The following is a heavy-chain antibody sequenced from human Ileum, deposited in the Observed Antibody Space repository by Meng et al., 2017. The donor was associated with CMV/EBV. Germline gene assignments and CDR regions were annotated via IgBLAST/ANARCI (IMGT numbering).Heavy chain of an antibody. Sequence: GGSLRPSCAASGFTFSNYEMNWVRQAPGKGLEWLSYIIGESNSIYYADSVKGRFTISRNNAKNSLYLQMNSLRDENTAVYYCARARVTTPGMNWFDPWGQGTLVTVSS. D-gene: IGHD1-1*01. CDR2: IIGESNSI. CDR3: ARARVTTPGMNWFDP. CDR1: GFTFSNYE. J-gene: IGHJ5*02. V-gene: IGHV3-48*03.